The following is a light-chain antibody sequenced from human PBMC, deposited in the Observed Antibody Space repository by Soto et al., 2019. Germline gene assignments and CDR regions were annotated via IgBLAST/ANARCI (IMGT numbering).Light chain of an antibody. J-gene: IGKJ1*01. CDR3: QQYNIYSWT. CDR2: DAS. V-gene: IGKV1-5*01. Sequence: DSQMTQSHSTLSASVGDRVTITCRASQSISSWLAWYQQKPGKAPRLLIYDASSLNSGVPSRFSGCGSGTEFTLTIFSLRPDDLATYYCQQYNIYSWTFGQGTKVDI. CDR1: QSISSW.